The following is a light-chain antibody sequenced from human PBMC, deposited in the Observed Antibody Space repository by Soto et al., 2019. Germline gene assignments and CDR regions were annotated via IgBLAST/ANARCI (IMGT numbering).Light chain of an antibody. CDR3: AAWDVSLNGPV. CDR1: SSNIGSNT. V-gene: IGLV1-44*01. J-gene: IGLJ1*01. CDR2: SNN. Sequence: QSVLTQPPSASGTPGQRVTISCSGSSSNIGSNTVNWYQQLPGTAPKLLIYSNNQRPSGVPDRFSGSKSGTSASLAISGLQSEDEADYYCAAWDVSLNGPVFGPGTKVTVL.